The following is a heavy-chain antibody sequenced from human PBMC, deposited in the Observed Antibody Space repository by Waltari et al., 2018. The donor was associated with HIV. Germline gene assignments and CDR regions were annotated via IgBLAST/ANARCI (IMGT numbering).Heavy chain of an antibody. D-gene: IGHD3-10*01. V-gene: IGHV1-3*01. Sequence: KFQGRVTITRDTSASTAYMELSSLRSEDTAVYYCARDQLWFRELNHYYGMDVWGQGTTVTVSS. CDR3: ARDQLWFRELNHYYGMDV. J-gene: IGHJ6*02.